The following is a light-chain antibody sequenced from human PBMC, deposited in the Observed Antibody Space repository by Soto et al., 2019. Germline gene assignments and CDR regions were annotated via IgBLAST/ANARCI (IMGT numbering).Light chain of an antibody. V-gene: IGKV1-39*01. Sequence: DIQMTQSPSSLSASVGDRVTITCRASQSISRYLNWYQKKPGKAPKLLIYAASTLQSGVPSRFSGNESGTDFTLTISSLQPEDTATYYCQQIYNLKFTFGPGTKVDIK. J-gene: IGKJ3*01. CDR2: AAS. CDR3: QQIYNLKFT. CDR1: QSISRY.